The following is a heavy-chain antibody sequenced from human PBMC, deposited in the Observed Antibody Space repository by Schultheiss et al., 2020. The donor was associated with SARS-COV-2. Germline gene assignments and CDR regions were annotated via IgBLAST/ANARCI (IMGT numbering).Heavy chain of an antibody. CDR1: GGSISSYY. D-gene: IGHD3-10*02. V-gene: IGHV4-34*01. CDR2: INHSGST. J-gene: IGHJ6*02. Sequence: SETLSLTCTVSGGSISSYYWSWIRQPAGKGLEWIGEINHSGSTNYNPSLKSRLSISVDTSKNHLSLNLTSVTAADTAVYFCARRMFYYYGMDVWGQGTTVTVSS. CDR3: ARRMFYYYGMDV.